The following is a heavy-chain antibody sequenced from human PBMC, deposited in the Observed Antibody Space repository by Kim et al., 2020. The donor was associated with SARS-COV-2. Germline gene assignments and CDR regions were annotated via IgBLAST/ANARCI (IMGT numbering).Heavy chain of an antibody. CDR3: AKEINVDTAMALGY. V-gene: IGHV3-9*01. J-gene: IGHJ4*02. D-gene: IGHD5-18*01. CDR1: GFTFDDYA. Sequence: GGSLRPSCAASGFTFDDYAMHWVRQAPGKGLEWVSGISWNSGSIGYADSVKGRFTISRDNAKNSLYLQMNSLRAEDTALYYCAKEINVDTAMALGYWGQGTLVTVSS. CDR2: ISWNSGSI.